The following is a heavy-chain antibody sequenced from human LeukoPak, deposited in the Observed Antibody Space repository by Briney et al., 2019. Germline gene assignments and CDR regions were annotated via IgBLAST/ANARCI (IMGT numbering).Heavy chain of an antibody. Sequence: SVKVSCKASGGTFSSYAISWVRQAPGQGLEWMGRIIPIFGTANYAQKFQGRVTITTDESTSTAYMELSSLRSEDTAVYYCARSGGNDIVLTGWGIWGQRTLVTVSS. CDR1: GGTFSSYA. CDR3: ARSGGNDIVLTGWGI. J-gene: IGHJ4*02. CDR2: IIPIFGTA. D-gene: IGHD2-8*01. V-gene: IGHV1-69*05.